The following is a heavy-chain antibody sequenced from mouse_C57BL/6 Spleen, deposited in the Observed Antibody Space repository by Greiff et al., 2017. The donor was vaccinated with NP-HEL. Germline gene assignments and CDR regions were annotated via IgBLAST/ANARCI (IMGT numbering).Heavy chain of an antibody. CDR2: ISDGGSYT. CDR3: AREGAGTVYFDY. J-gene: IGHJ2*01. D-gene: IGHD4-1*01. V-gene: IGHV5-4*01. Sequence: VQLKESGGGLVKPGGSLKLSCAASGFTFSSYAMSWVRQTPEKRLEWVATISDGGSYTYYPDNVKGRFTISRDNAKNNLYLQMSHLKSEDTAMYYCAREGAGTVYFDYWGQGTTLTVSS. CDR1: GFTFSSYA.